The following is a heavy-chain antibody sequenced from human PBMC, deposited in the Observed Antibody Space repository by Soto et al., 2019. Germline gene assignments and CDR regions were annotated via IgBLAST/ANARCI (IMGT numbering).Heavy chain of an antibody. D-gene: IGHD1-26*01. CDR2: ISGSGSPT. V-gene: IGHV3-23*01. J-gene: IGHJ6*02. CDR3: ARDMSGGTYNYYYGMDV. Sequence: GGSLRLSCAASGFTFSSYGMTWVRQAPGRGLEWVSAISGSGSPTYYADSVKGRFTISRDSSKNTLYLQMNSLRADDTAVYYCARDMSGGTYNYYYGMDVWGQGTTVTVS. CDR1: GFTFSSYG.